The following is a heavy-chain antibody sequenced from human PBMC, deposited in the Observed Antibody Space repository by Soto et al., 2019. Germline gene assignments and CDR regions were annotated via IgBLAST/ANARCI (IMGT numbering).Heavy chain of an antibody. J-gene: IGHJ3*02. CDR2: ISGSGGST. CDR3: ARPKLERLKAAFDI. Sequence: GGSLRLSCAASGFTFSSYAMSWISQAPGKGLEWVSAISGSGGSTYYADSVKGRFTISRDNSKNTLYLQMNSLRAEDTAVYYCARPKLERLKAAFDIWGQGTMVTVSS. V-gene: IGHV3-23*01. CDR1: GFTFSSYA. D-gene: IGHD1-1*01.